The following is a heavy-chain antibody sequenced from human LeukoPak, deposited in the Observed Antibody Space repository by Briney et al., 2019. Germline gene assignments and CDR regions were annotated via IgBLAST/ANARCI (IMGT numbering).Heavy chain of an antibody. J-gene: IGHJ4*02. CDR3: ARDRSPYYYDSSGYLY. CDR1: GFTFDDYA. CDR2: TKEDGSET. D-gene: IGHD3-22*01. Sequence: GGSLRLSCAASGFTFDDYAMPWVRQAPGKGLEWVANTKEDGSETYYVDSVKGRFTISRDNAKNALYLQMNSLRGEDTAVYYCARDRSPYYYDSSGYLYWGQGTLVTVSS. V-gene: IGHV3-7*01.